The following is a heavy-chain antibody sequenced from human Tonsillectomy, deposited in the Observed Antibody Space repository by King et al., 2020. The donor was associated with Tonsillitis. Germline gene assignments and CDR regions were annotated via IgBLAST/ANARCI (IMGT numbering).Heavy chain of an antibody. CDR2: IRSDELGT. CDR1: GFTFSDYI. J-gene: IGHJ3*02. Sequence: DVQLVESGGGLVQPGGSLRLSCSASGFTFSDYIMHWVRQAPGKGLEYVSGIRSDELGTYCANSVKGRFTISRDISKKTLYLQMSSLRPEDTAVYFCVKEGTLGAPGRGAFDIWGQGTMVIVST. CDR3: VKEGTLGAPGRGAFDI. D-gene: IGHD1-26*01. V-gene: IGHV3-64D*06.